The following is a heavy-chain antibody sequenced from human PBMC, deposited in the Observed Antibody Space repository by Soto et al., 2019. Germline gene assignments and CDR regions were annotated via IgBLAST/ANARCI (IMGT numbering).Heavy chain of an antibody. CDR1: GFTFSSYG. CDR2: ISYDGSNK. Sequence: PGGSLRLSCAASGFTFSSYGMHWVRQAPGKGLEWVAVISYDGSNKYYADSVKGRFTISRDNSKNTLYLQMNSLRAEDTAVYYCAKDLTPGNYFDYWGQGTLVTVSS. V-gene: IGHV3-30*18. D-gene: IGHD3-16*01. J-gene: IGHJ4*02. CDR3: AKDLTPGNYFDY.